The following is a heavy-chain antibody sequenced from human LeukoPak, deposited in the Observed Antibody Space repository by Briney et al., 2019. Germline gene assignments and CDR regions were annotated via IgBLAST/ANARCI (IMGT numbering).Heavy chain of an antibody. CDR3: VRHLSAGRPAFDI. Sequence: SETLSLTCTVSGGSINSYYWSWIRQPPGKGLEWIGYIYYSGSTNFNPSLKSRVTISVDTSNNKFSLKLTSLTAADTAVYYCVRHLSAGRPAFDIWGQGTMVTVSS. CDR2: IYYSGST. D-gene: IGHD2-15*01. J-gene: IGHJ3*02. CDR1: GGSINSYY. V-gene: IGHV4-59*08.